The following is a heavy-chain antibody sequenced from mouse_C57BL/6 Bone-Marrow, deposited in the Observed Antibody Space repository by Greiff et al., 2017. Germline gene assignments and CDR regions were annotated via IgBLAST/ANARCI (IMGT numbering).Heavy chain of an antibody. Sequence: EVKLVESGGDLVKPGGSLKLSCAASGFTFSSYGMSWVRQTPDKRLEWVATISSGGSYTYYPDSVKGRFPISRDNAKNTLYLQMSSLKSEDTAMYYCARAYYYGSWFAYWGQGTLVTVSA. CDR2: ISSGGSYT. CDR1: GFTFSSYG. CDR3: ARAYYYGSWFAY. J-gene: IGHJ3*01. D-gene: IGHD1-1*01. V-gene: IGHV5-6*02.